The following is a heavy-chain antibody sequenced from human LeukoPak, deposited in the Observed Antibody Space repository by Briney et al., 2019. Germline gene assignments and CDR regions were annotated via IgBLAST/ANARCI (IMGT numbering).Heavy chain of an antibody. Sequence: PGGSLRLSCAASGFTFSSYAMSWVRQAPGKGLEWVSGISSTGDSTYYADSVKGRFTISRDNSKNTLYLQMNSLRAEDTAVYYCARSDGDYAEPFDYWGQGTLVTVSS. CDR2: ISSTGDST. V-gene: IGHV3-23*01. CDR1: GFTFSSYA. J-gene: IGHJ4*02. CDR3: ARSDGDYAEPFDY. D-gene: IGHD4-17*01.